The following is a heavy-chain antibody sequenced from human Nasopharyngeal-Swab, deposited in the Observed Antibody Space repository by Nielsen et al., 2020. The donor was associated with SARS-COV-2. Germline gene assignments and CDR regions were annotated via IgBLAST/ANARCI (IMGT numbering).Heavy chain of an antibody. D-gene: IGHD1-26*01. CDR2: VSGRDST. V-gene: IGHV3-23*01. CDR3: AKDRNSAYYYYYMDV. Sequence: VRQMPGKGLEWVSSVSGRDSTYYADSVKGRFTISRDISKNTLYLQMNSLRAEDTAVYYCAKDRNSAYYYYYMDVWGKGTTVTASS. J-gene: IGHJ6*03.